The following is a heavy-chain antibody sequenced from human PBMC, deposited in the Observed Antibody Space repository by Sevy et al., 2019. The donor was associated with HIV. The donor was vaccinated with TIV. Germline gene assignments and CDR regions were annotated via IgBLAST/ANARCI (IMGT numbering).Heavy chain of an antibody. Sequence: GGSLRLSCAASGFTFSNAWMSWVRQAPGKGLEWVSGLSGSGGTTYYADSVKGRFSISRDNSKNKLYLQMSSLRIEDTAVYYCATGTTDSSISWVFDVWGQGTMVTVSS. V-gene: IGHV3-23*01. CDR2: LSGSGGTT. CDR1: GFTFSNAW. J-gene: IGHJ3*01. CDR3: ATGTTDSSISWVFDV. D-gene: IGHD6-13*01.